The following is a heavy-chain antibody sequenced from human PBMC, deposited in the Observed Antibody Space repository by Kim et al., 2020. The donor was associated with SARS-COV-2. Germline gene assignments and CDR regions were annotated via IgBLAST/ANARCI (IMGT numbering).Heavy chain of an antibody. CDR2: FHYSGGT. D-gene: IGHD4-17*01. CDR1: GGSISRYY. V-gene: IGHV4-59*01. CDR3: ARGDYGDPNYYYGLDV. J-gene: IGHJ6*01. Sequence: SETLSLTCTVSGGSISRYYWNWIRQPPGKGLEWIGYFHYSGGTKYNPSLKSRLTISVDTSKNQFSLKLTSVSAADTAVYYCARGDYGDPNYYYGLDVWGQGTTGTVSS.